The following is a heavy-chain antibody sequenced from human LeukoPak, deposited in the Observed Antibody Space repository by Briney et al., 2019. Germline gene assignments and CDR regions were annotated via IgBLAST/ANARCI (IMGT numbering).Heavy chain of an antibody. CDR3: ARHVVAVGFDY. J-gene: IGHJ4*02. CDR2: ISYDGSNK. D-gene: IGHD3-22*01. V-gene: IGHV3-30*03. Sequence: GSLRLSCAASGFTFSSYGMHWVRQAPGKGLEWVAVISYDGSNKYYADSVKGRFTISRDNSKNSLYLQMNSLRAEDTAVYYCARHVVAVGFDYWGQGTLVTVSS. CDR1: GFTFSSYG.